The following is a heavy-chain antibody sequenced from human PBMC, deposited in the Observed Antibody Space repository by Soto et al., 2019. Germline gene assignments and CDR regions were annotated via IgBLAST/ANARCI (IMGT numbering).Heavy chain of an antibody. CDR2: INDSGNI. CDR3: ARGLILWFGELSRRGGYYYYMDV. J-gene: IGHJ6*03. Sequence: QVQLQQWGAGLWKPSETLSLTCAVYGGSFSGYQWSWIRQTPGKGLEWIGEINDSGNINYNPSLKSRVAILIDTPKKQISLKLSSVTAADTAVYYCARGLILWFGELSRRGGYYYYMDVWGKGTTVTVSS. D-gene: IGHD3-10*01. V-gene: IGHV4-34*01. CDR1: GGSFSGYQ.